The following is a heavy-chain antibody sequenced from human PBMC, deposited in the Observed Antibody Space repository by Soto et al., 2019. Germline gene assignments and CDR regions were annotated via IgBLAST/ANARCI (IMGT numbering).Heavy chain of an antibody. D-gene: IGHD1-26*01. J-gene: IGHJ4*02. V-gene: IGHV3-48*02. Sequence: EVRLVASGGGLGQPGGSLRLSCEASGFTFSSYNLNWVRQAPGKGLEWVSYISSSSSTIYYADSVKGRFTISRDNAKNSLYLQMNSLRDEDTAVYYCARAPGESGSYYGFFDYWGQGTLVTVSS. CDR3: ARAPGESGSYYGFFDY. CDR1: GFTFSSYN. CDR2: ISSSSSTI.